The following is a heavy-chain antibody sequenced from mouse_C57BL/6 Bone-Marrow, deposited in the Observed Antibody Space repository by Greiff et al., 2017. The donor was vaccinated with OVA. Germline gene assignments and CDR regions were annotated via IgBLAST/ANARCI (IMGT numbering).Heavy chain of an antibody. CDR3: ARRIYYYGSSYGFDY. D-gene: IGHD1-1*01. CDR2: IDPSVSYT. V-gene: IGHV1-59*01. CDR1: AYTFTSYW. Sequence: QVQLQQPGAELVRPGTSVKLSCKASAYTFTSYWMHWVKRRPGQGLEWIGVIDPSVSYTNYNQKFKGKATLTVDTSSSTAYMQLSSLTSEDSAVYYCARRIYYYGSSYGFDYWGQGTTLTVSS. J-gene: IGHJ2*01.